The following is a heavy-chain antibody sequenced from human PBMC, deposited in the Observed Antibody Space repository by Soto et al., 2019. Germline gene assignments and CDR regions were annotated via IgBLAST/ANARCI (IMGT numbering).Heavy chain of an antibody. V-gene: IGHV1-69*04. J-gene: IGHJ6*02. CDR1: GGTFSSYT. CDR3: AREAIQRRGMDV. Sequence: ASVKVSCKASGGTFSSYTISWVRQAPGQGLEWMGRIIPILGIANYAQKFQGRVTITADKSTSTAYMELSSLRSEDTAVYYCAREAIQRRGMDVWGQGTTVTVSS. CDR2: IIPILGIA. D-gene: IGHD5-18*01.